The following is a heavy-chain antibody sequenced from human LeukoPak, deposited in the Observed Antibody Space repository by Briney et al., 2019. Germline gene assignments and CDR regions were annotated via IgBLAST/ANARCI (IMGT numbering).Heavy chain of an antibody. CDR1: GYTLTELS. V-gene: IGHV1-24*01. CDR3: ATHKQWLVHQFDY. Sequence: ASVKVSCKVSGYTLTELSMHWVRQAPGKGLEWMGGFDPEDGETIYAQKFQGRVTMTEDTSADTAYMELSSLRSEDTAVYYCATHKQWLVHQFDYWGQGTLVTVSS. CDR2: FDPEDGET. D-gene: IGHD6-19*01. J-gene: IGHJ4*02.